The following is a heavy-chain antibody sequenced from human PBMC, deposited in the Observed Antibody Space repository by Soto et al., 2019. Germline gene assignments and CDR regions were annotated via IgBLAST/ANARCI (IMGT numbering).Heavy chain of an antibody. Sequence: SLKVSCKASGVTFSDSVTSWVRQAPGQGLEWMGGIVPIFGKANLAEKFQDRVTITADESTSTAYMELSSLRSEDSAVYYCARGRDGSNYYFDYWGQGTLVTVSS. J-gene: IGHJ4*02. CDR1: GVTFSDSV. CDR2: IVPIFGKA. V-gene: IGHV1-69*13. CDR3: ARGRDGSNYYFDY. D-gene: IGHD3-10*01.